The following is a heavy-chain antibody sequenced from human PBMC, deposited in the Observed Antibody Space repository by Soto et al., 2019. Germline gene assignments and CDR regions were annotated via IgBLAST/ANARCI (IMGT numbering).Heavy chain of an antibody. V-gene: IGHV4-4*02. D-gene: IGHD3-10*01. CDR3: AGYGSTTFYS. Sequence: SETLSLTCAVSGGSISSGDWWSWVRQPPGKGLEWIGEIYQSGGTNYNPSLKSRVTISVDKSKNQFSLKLSSVTAADTAVYFCAGYGSTTFYSWGQGTLVTVSS. J-gene: IGHJ5*02. CDR2: IYQSGGT. CDR1: GGSISSGDW.